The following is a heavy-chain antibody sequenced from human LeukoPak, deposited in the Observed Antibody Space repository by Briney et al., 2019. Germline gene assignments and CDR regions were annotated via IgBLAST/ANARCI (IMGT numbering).Heavy chain of an antibody. J-gene: IGHJ6*03. V-gene: IGHV3-64*01. CDR3: ARDLRSGAYYYFYMDV. D-gene: IGHD3-3*01. CDR1: GFDFSSYG. CDR2: VSRNGGRT. Sequence: GGSLRLSCEASGFDFSSYGMHWVRQAPGKGLEYVAAVSRNGGRTYYANSVKGRFTISRDNSRNTLYLQMGSLRPEDTALYYCARDLRSGAYYYFYMDVWGNGTTVVV.